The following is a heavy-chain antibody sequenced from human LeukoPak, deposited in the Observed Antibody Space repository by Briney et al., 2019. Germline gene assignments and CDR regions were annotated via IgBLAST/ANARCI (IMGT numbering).Heavy chain of an antibody. D-gene: IGHD1-26*01. J-gene: IGHJ4*02. V-gene: IGHV3-48*03. Sequence: PGGSLRLSCAASEFSVGSNYMTWVRQAPGKGLEWISYISDSGSRIYYADSVKGRFTISRDNAKNSLYLQMNSLRAEDTAVYYCARVRGSYFPVFDYWGQGTLVTVSS. CDR3: ARVRGSYFPVFDY. CDR2: ISDSGSRI. CDR1: EFSVGSNY.